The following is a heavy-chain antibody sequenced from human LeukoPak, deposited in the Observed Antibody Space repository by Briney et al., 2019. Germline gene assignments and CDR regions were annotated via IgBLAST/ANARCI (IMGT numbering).Heavy chain of an antibody. Sequence: PGGSLRLSCAASGFTFSSYAMSWVRQAPGKGLEWVSAISGSGGSTYYADSVKGRFTISRDNSKNTLYLQVNSLRAEDTAVYYCAKDRYSGYDSPWYGYWGQGTLVTVSS. CDR2: ISGSGGST. D-gene: IGHD5-12*01. CDR1: GFTFSSYA. J-gene: IGHJ4*02. CDR3: AKDRYSGYDSPWYGY. V-gene: IGHV3-23*01.